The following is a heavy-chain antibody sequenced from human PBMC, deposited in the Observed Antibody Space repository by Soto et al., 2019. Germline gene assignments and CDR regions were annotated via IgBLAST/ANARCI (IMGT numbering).Heavy chain of an antibody. D-gene: IGHD2-2*01. V-gene: IGHV3-9*01. Sequence: GGSLRLSCAASGFTFDDYAMHWVRQAPGKGLEWVSGISWNSGSIGYADSVKGRFTISRDNAKNSLYLQMNSLRAEDTAVYYCAKDRLGYCGSTSCSYDYWGQGTLVTVSS. CDR1: GFTFDDYA. CDR2: ISWNSGSI. CDR3: AKDRLGYCGSTSCSYDY. J-gene: IGHJ4*02.